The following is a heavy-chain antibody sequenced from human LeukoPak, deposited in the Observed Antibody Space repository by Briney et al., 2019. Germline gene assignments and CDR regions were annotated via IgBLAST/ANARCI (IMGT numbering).Heavy chain of an antibody. Sequence: PGGSLRLSCSASGFTFRNYAMSWVRQAPGKGLEWVSTISGRGGSIYYADSLKGRFTISRDNSMNTLFLQMNSMRAEDTDVYYCAKDWDYYDSGAYYYIDYWGQGTLVTVSS. CDR2: ISGRGGSI. CDR3: AKDWDYYDSGAYYYIDY. V-gene: IGHV3-23*01. CDR1: GFTFRNYA. J-gene: IGHJ4*02. D-gene: IGHD3-22*01.